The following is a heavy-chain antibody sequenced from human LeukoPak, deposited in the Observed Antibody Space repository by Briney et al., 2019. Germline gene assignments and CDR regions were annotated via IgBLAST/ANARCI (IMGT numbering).Heavy chain of an antibody. D-gene: IGHD5-18*01. V-gene: IGHV4-59*02. CDR2: LHHTGDA. J-gene: IGHJ4*02. CDR1: GGSVSGYF. CDR3: ARGLVDTAMVSFDY. Sequence: SETLSLTCTVSGGSVSGYFWSWVRQPPGKGLEFIGCLHHTGDAAYNPSLKSRVTISVDASKNQFSLKLNSVTPADTAVYYCARGLVDTAMVSFDYWGQGTLVTVSS.